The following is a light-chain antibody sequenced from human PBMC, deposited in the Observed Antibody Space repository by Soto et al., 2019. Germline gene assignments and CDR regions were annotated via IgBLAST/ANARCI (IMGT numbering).Light chain of an antibody. J-gene: IGKJ4*01. Sequence: ALNQSPVTLSSSPGERATLSCRASQAVSSNYLAWYQQKPGQAPRLLIYDASNRATGIPARFSGSGSGTDFTLTISSLEPEDFAVYYCQQRSNWLTFGGGTKVDIK. V-gene: IGKV3D-11*01. CDR3: QQRSNWLT. CDR1: QAVSSN. CDR2: DAS.